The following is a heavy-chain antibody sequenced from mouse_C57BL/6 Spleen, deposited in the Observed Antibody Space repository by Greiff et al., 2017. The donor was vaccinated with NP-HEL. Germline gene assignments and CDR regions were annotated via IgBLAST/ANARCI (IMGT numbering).Heavy chain of an antibody. J-gene: IGHJ2*01. D-gene: IGHD1-1*01. CDR3: ARGDYYGSSYEDY. V-gene: IGHV3-6*01. CDR1: GYSITSGYY. Sequence: VQLKESGPGLVKPSQSLSLTCSVTGYSITSGYYWNWIRQFPGNKLEWMGYISYDGSNNYNPSLKNRISITRDTSKNQFFLKLNSVTTEDTATYYCARGDYYGSSYEDYWGQGTTLTVSS. CDR2: ISYDGSN.